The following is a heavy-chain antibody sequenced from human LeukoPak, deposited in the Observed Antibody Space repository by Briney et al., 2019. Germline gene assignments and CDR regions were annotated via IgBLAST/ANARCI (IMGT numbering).Heavy chain of an antibody. D-gene: IGHD5-18*01. Sequence: GWSVRLSCAASGFTFSSYGMHWVRQAPGKGLEWVAVISYDGSNKYYADSVKGRFTISRDNSKNTLYLQMNILRAEDTAVYYCANLGDVGTAMAPFDYWGQGTLVTVSS. J-gene: IGHJ4*02. V-gene: IGHV3-30*18. CDR1: GFTFSSYG. CDR2: ISYDGSNK. CDR3: ANLGDVGTAMAPFDY.